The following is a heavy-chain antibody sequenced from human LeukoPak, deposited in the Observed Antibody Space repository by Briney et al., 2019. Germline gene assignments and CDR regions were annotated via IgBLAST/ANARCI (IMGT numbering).Heavy chain of an antibody. D-gene: IGHD4-17*01. J-gene: IGHJ6*02. V-gene: IGHV3-21*01. CDR2: ISSSSSYI. Sequence: GGSLRLSCATSGFIFSSDSMIWVRQAPGKGLEWVSSISSSSSYIYYADSVKGRFTISGDNAKNSLYLQMNSLRAEDTAVYYCARDRRVTKTYYYYYGMDVWGQGTTVTVSS. CDR1: GFIFSSDS. CDR3: ARDRRVTKTYYYYYGMDV.